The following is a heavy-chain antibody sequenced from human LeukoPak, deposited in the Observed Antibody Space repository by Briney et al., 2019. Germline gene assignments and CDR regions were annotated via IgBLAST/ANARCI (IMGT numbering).Heavy chain of an antibody. Sequence: KSLELSCAASGFPLNNYGMDWGRQAPGKGLECVAVISYDGRNKHYPDSVKGRFTISRDNSKNTLYLQMNSLRAEDTAVYYCAGAWDSSRIDYWGQGALVTVSS. V-gene: IGHV3-30*03. CDR2: ISYDGRNK. CDR3: AGAWDSSRIDY. CDR1: GFPLNNYG. J-gene: IGHJ4*02. D-gene: IGHD6-13*01.